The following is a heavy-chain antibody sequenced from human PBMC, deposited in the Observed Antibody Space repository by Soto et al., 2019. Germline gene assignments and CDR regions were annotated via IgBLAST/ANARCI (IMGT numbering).Heavy chain of an antibody. CDR1: GLTVSRTQ. D-gene: IGHD6-6*01. V-gene: IGHV3-53*01. J-gene: IGHJ4*01. CDR2: IYSAGST. Sequence: PSDTLSLCCAVSGLTVSRTQMSWVRQAPGKGLQWVSVIYSAGSTYYANAVKGRFTISRDISENKIFIELNGLTVDDTAVYYCARAREPEYSSSIFFDYWGRGTVVTVPS. CDR3: ARAREPEYSSSIFFDY.